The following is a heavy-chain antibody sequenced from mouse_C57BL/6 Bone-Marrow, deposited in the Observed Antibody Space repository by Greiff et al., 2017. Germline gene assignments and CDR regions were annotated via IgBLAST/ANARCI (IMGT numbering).Heavy chain of an antibody. CDR1: GYTFTSYW. Sequence: QVQLQQPGAELVRPGSSVKLSCKASGYTFTSYWMHWVKLRPIQGLEWIGNIDPSDSETHYNQKFKDKATLTVDKSSGTAYMQLSSLTSEDSAVYYCARIYDGYYVYFDYWGQGTTLTVSS. V-gene: IGHV1-52*01. CDR2: IDPSDSET. CDR3: ARIYDGYYVYFDY. J-gene: IGHJ2*01. D-gene: IGHD2-3*01.